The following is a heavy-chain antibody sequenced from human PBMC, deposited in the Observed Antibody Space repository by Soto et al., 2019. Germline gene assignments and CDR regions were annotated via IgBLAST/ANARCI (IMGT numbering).Heavy chain of an antibody. Sequence: GGSLRLSCAASGFTFSSYGMHWVRQAPGKGLEWVAVISYDGSNKYYADSVKGRFTISRDNSKNTLYLQMNSLRAEDTAVYYCAKADYYGSGSYYNGYYYYYGMDVWGQGTTVTVSS. J-gene: IGHJ6*02. V-gene: IGHV3-30*18. D-gene: IGHD3-10*01. CDR1: GFTFSSYG. CDR2: ISYDGSNK. CDR3: AKADYYGSGSYYNGYYYYYGMDV.